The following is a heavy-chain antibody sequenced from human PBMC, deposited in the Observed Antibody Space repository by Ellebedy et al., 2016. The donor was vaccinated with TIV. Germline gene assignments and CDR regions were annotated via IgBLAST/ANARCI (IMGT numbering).Heavy chain of an antibody. D-gene: IGHD6-19*01. V-gene: IGHV3-23*01. CDR3: AKGTQWLGRSSFEH. CDR2: IPGSGGST. CDR1: GFTFNNYA. J-gene: IGHJ4*02. Sequence: PGGSLRLSCAASGFTFNNYAMSWIRQAPGKGLEWVSTIPGSGGSTDYADSVKGRFTFSRANSKNPLYRHMNSLRVEDKAGYYCAKGTQWLGRSSFEHWGQGILVTVSS.